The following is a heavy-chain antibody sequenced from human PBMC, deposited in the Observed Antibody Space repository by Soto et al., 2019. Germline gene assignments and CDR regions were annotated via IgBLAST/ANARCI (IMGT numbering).Heavy chain of an antibody. CDR2: ISYDGITK. J-gene: IGHJ6*03. V-gene: IGHV3-30*18. CDR1: GFTFSNYG. CDR3: AKGALVVAATVPPHYYYMDV. D-gene: IGHD2-15*01. Sequence: GGSLRLSCAPSGFTFSNYGMHWVRQAPGKGLEWVAVISYDGITKYYADSVKGRFTISRDNSKNTLYLQINSLKPEDTAVYYCAKGALVVAATVPPHYYYMDVWGKGTTVNVSS.